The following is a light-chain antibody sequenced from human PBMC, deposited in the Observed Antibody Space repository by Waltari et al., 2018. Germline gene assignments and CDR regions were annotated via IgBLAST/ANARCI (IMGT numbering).Light chain of an antibody. CDR3: CSYAGNYIFI. J-gene: IGLJ1*01. CDR1: SSDVGYYKF. Sequence: QSALTQPHSVSGSPGQSVTISCTGTSSDVGYYKFVAWYQQHPGKAPKLMIYDVTKRPSGVPDRFSGSKSGNTASLTISGLQAEDEADYYCCSYAGNYIFIFATGTKVTVL. V-gene: IGLV2-11*01. CDR2: DVT.